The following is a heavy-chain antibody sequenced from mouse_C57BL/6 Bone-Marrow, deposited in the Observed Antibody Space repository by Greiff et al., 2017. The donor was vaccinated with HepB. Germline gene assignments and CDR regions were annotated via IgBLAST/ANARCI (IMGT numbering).Heavy chain of an antibody. D-gene: IGHD4-1*01. J-gene: IGHJ2*01. CDR1: GFTFSDYG. V-gene: IGHV5-17*01. CDR2: ISSGSSTI. CDR3: ARQGNWGLMTFDY. Sequence: EVHLVESGGGLVKPGGSLKLSCAASGFTFSDYGMHWVRQAPEKGLEWVAYISSGSSTIYYADTVKGRFTISRDNAKNTLFLQMTSLRSEDTAMYYCARQGNWGLMTFDYWGQGTTLTVSS.